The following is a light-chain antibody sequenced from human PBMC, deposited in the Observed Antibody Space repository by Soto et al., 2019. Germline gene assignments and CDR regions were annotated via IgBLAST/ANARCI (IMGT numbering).Light chain of an antibody. CDR3: QAGGTGIHV. Sequence: QSVLTQSPSASASLGASVKLTCTLSSGHSSYAIAWHQQQPEKGPRYLMKLNSDGSHSKGDGIPDRFSGSSSGAERYLTIASLQSEDEADYYCQAGGTGIHVFGTGTEVTVL. CDR1: SGHSSYA. J-gene: IGLJ1*01. CDR2: LNSDGSH. V-gene: IGLV4-69*01.